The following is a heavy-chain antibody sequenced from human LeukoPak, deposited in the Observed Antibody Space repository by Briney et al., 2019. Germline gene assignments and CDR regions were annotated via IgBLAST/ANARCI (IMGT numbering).Heavy chain of an antibody. CDR3: AKYRGFGDSYDF. CDR2: IGGSGGGI. Sequence: GGSLRLSCAASRFTFSSYAMSWVRQAPGMRLEWVSSIGGSGGGIYYADSVKGRFTISRDNSQSTLYLPMNSLRAEDTAIYYCAKYRGFGDSYDFWGQGTLVTVSS. V-gene: IGHV3-23*01. J-gene: IGHJ4*02. CDR1: RFTFSSYA. D-gene: IGHD3-10*01.